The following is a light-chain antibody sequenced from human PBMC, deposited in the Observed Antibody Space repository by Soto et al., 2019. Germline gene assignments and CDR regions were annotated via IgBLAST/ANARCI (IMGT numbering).Light chain of an antibody. V-gene: IGLV2-23*01. CDR2: EGT. CDR3: CSYAGSSTYVI. Sequence: QSALTQSASVSGSPGQSITISCTGTSSDLGSYNLVSWYQQQPGKAPKLMIYEGTKRPSGVSNRFSGSKSGNTASLTISGLQAEDEADYYCCSYAGSSTYVIFGGGTKLTVL. J-gene: IGLJ2*01. CDR1: SSDLGSYNL.